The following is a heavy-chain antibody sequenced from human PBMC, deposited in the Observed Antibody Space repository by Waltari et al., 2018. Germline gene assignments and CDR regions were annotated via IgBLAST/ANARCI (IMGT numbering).Heavy chain of an antibody. CDR2: IKQDGSEK. CDR3: ARASSGY. Sequence: EVQLVESGGGLVQPGGSLRLSCAASGFTFSRYWMSWVRQAPGKGLEWVANIKQDGSEKYYVDSVKGRFTISRDNAKNSLYLQMNSLRAEDTAVYYCARASSGYWGQGTLVTVSS. V-gene: IGHV3-7*01. CDR1: GFTFSRYW. J-gene: IGHJ4*02. D-gene: IGHD3-22*01.